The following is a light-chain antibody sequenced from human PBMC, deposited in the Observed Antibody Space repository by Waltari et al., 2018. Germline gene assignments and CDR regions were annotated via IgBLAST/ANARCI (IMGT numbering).Light chain of an antibody. J-gene: IGKJ1*01. CDR2: GAS. CDR3: QQYGSAPWT. Sequence: IVLPQSPGTLSLSPGESATLACRASQSVSSNYLAWYQQTPGQAPRLLIYGASSRATGIPDRFSGSGSGTDFTLTISRLEPEDFAVYYCQQYGSAPWTFGQGTKVEIK. V-gene: IGKV3-20*01. CDR1: QSVSSNY.